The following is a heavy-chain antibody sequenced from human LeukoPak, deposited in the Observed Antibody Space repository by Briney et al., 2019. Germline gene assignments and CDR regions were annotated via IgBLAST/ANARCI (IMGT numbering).Heavy chain of an antibody. J-gene: IGHJ4*02. CDR3: AKRLFGDSDYYDSSGPLFPYYFDY. Sequence: QSGGSLRLSCAASGFTFSSYAMSWVRQAPGKGLEWVSAISGSGGSTYYADSVKGRFTISRDNSKNTLYLQMNSLRAEDTAVYYCAKRLFGDSDYYDSSGPLFPYYFDYWGQGTLVTVSS. CDR1: GFTFSSYA. V-gene: IGHV3-23*01. D-gene: IGHD3-22*01. CDR2: ISGSGGST.